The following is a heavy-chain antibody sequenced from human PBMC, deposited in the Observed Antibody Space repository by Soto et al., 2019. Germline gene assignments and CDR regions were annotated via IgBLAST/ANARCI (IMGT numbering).Heavy chain of an antibody. CDR1: GYSFTSYW. D-gene: IGHD3-22*01. CDR2: IYPGDSDT. CDR3: ARGVKNYYYGMDV. V-gene: IGHV5-51*01. Sequence: PGESLKISCKGSGYSFTSYWIGWVRQMPGKGLEWMGIIYPGDSDTRYSPSFQGQVTISADKSISTAYLQWSGLKASDTAMYYCARGVKNYYYGMDVWGQGTTVTVSS. J-gene: IGHJ6*02.